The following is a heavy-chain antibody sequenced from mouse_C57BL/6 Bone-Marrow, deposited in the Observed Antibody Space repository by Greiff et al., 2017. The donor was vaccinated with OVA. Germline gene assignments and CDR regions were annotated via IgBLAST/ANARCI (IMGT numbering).Heavy chain of an antibody. D-gene: IGHD2-3*01. CDR2: ISDGGSYT. V-gene: IGHV5-4*03. CDR3: ASPDGYYWYFDV. Sequence: EVNLVESGGGLVKPGGSLKLSCAASGFTFSSYAMSWVRQTPEKRLEWVATISDGGSYTYYPDNVKGRFTISRDNAKNNLYLQMSHLKSEDTAMYYCASPDGYYWYFDVWGTGTTVTVSS. CDR1: GFTFSSYA. J-gene: IGHJ1*03.